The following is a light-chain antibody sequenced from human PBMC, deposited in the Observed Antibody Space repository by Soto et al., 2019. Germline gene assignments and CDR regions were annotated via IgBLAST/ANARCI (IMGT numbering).Light chain of an antibody. Sequence: QSALTQPASVSGSPGQSITLSCTVTSSDVGGYNYVSWYQQHPGQAPKLMIYDVSNRPSGVSNRFSGSKSGNTASLTISGLQAEDEADYYCSSYTSSSTRLVVFGGGTQLTVL. J-gene: IGLJ2*01. CDR3: SSYTSSSTRLVV. CDR2: DVS. CDR1: SSDVGGYNY. V-gene: IGLV2-14*01.